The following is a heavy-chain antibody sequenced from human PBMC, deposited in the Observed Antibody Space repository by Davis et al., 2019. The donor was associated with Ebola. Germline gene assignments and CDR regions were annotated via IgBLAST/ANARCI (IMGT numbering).Heavy chain of an antibody. D-gene: IGHD1-26*01. CDR3: ARWDFFDY. V-gene: IGHV3-7*01. CDR1: GFTFSSYW. CDR2: IKQDGSEK. Sequence: GESLKISCAASGFTFSSYWMSWVRQAPGKGLEWVANIKQDGSEKYYLDSVKGRFTISRDNAKNSLYLQMNSLRDEDTAVYYCARWDFFDYWGQGTLVTVSS. J-gene: IGHJ4*02.